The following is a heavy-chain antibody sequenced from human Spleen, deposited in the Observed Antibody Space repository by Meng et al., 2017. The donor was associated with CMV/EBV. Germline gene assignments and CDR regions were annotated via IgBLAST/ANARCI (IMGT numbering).Heavy chain of an antibody. CDR3: AGTQLWLGDPREYFFDH. CDR1: GFSVGANS. CDR2: IYSIGSSR. D-gene: IGHD2/OR15-2a*01. J-gene: IGHJ4*02. Sequence: SCAASGFSVGANSVSWVRQAPGKGLEWVAIIYSIGSSRFYADSVKGRFTIARDNSQNTVSLQMNSLRVEDTAVYFCAGTQLWLGDPREYFFDHWGQGTLVTVSS. V-gene: IGHV3-53*01.